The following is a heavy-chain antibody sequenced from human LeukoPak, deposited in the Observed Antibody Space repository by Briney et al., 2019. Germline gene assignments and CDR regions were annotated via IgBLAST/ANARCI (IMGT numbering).Heavy chain of an antibody. Sequence: SETLSLTCTVSGGSISSSSYYWGWIRQPPEKGLEWIGSIYYSGSTYYNPSLKSRVTISVDTSKNQFSLKLSSVTAADTAVYYCARDNMGIAAAGLRRGNYYYMDVWGKGTTVTISS. D-gene: IGHD6-13*01. J-gene: IGHJ6*03. CDR2: IYYSGST. CDR3: ARDNMGIAAAGLRRGNYYYMDV. V-gene: IGHV4-39*07. CDR1: GGSISSSSYY.